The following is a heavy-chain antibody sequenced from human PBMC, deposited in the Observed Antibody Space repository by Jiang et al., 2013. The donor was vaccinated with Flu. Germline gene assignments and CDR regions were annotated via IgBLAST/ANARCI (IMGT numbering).Heavy chain of an antibody. Sequence: VQLLESGGGLVQPGGSLRLSCAASGFTFSNYVMTWVRQAPGKGLDWVSSISGAGGSTYYADSVKGRFTISRDSSKNTLYLQMNNLRADDTAVYYCAKNLLHYFDYWGQGTLVTVSS. V-gene: IGHV3-23*01. CDR2: ISGAGGST. CDR3: AKNLLHYFDY. D-gene: IGHD1-14*01. CDR1: GFTFSNYV. J-gene: IGHJ4*02.